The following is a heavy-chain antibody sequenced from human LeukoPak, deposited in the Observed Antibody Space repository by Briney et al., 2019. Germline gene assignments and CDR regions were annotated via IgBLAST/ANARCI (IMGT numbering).Heavy chain of an antibody. CDR2: ISSSGSTI. Sequence: GGSLRLSCAASGFTFSDYYMSWIRQAPGKGLEWVSYISSSGSTIYYANSVKGRFTISRDNAKNSLYLQMNSLRAEDTAVYYCARAPVATIPDYWGQGTLVTVSS. CDR3: ARAPVATIPDY. J-gene: IGHJ4*02. D-gene: IGHD5-12*01. CDR1: GFTFSDYY. V-gene: IGHV3-11*01.